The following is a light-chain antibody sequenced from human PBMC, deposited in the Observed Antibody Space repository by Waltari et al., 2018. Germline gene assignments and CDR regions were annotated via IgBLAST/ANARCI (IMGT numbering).Light chain of an antibody. Sequence: EVVMTQSPATLSLSPGERANLSCRASQSVGSNLAWYQQKAGQAPRLLIYAASTRATGIPARFSGSGSQTDFTLTITSLQSEDFAIYHCQQNNEWPLTFGGGTKVEIK. J-gene: IGKJ4*01. V-gene: IGKV3-15*01. CDR2: AAS. CDR1: QSVGSN. CDR3: QQNNEWPLT.